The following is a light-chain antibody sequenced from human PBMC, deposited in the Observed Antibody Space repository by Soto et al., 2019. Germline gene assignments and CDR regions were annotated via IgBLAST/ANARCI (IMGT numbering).Light chain of an antibody. CDR3: SSYSSSNTPVV. V-gene: IGLV2-14*01. Sequence: QSALTQPASVSGSPGQSITIPCAGTSSDVGSHNTVSWYQQHPGKAPKLMIYDVTNRPSGVSYRFSGSKSGNTASLTISGLQPEDEADYYCSSYSSSNTPVVFGGGTKLTVL. CDR2: DVT. J-gene: IGLJ2*01. CDR1: SSDVGSHNT.